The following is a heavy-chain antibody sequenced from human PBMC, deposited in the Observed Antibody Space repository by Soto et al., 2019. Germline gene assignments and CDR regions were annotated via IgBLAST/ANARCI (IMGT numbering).Heavy chain of an antibody. V-gene: IGHV3-23*01. Sequence: PGGSLRLSCAASGFTFSSYAMSWVRQAPGKGLEWVSAISGSGGSTYYADSVKGRFTISRDNSKNTLYLQMNSLRAEDTAVYYCAKDIRWFGDSTVFDYWGQGTLVTVSS. CDR3: AKDIRWFGDSTVFDY. D-gene: IGHD3-10*01. CDR1: GFTFSSYA. J-gene: IGHJ4*02. CDR2: ISGSGGST.